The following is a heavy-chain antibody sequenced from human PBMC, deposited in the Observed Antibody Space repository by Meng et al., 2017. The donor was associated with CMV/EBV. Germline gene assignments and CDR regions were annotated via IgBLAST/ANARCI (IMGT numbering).Heavy chain of an antibody. CDR2: IKQDGSEK. J-gene: IGHJ4*02. Sequence: GESLKISCAASGFTFSSYWMSWVRQAPGKGLEWVANIKQDGSEKYYVDSVKDRFTISRDNGKNSVYLQMNSLRAEDTAVYYCARDSGRMNYWGQGTLVTVSS. V-gene: IGHV3-7*01. CDR1: GFTFSSYW. D-gene: IGHD2-8*01. CDR3: ARDSGRMNY.